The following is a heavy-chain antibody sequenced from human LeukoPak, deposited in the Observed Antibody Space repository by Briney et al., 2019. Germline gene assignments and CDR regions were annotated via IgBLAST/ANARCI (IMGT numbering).Heavy chain of an antibody. CDR3: AKDLHEVGATDY. V-gene: IGHV3-23*01. CDR2: ISGSGGST. CDR1: GFTFSSYG. Sequence: GGSLRLSCAASGFTFSSYGMSWVRQAPGKGLEWVSAISGSGGSTYYADSVKGRFTISRDNSKNTLYLQMNSLRAEDTAVYYCAKDLHEVGATDYWGQGTLVTVSS. D-gene: IGHD1-26*01. J-gene: IGHJ4*02.